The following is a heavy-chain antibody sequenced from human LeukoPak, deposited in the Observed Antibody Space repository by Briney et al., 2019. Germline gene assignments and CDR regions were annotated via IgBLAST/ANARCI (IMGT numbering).Heavy chain of an antibody. Sequence: PSETLSLTCTVSGYPFTTGYSWGWIRQPPGKGLEWIGNIYNSMTTYYNASLKSRATISVDTSKNQFSLKPTSVTAADTGVYFCARASFPGDPPYYWGQGTLVTVSS. CDR3: ARASFPGDPPYY. J-gene: IGHJ4*02. CDR2: IYNSMTT. CDR1: GYPFTTGYS. D-gene: IGHD4-17*01. V-gene: IGHV4-38-2*02.